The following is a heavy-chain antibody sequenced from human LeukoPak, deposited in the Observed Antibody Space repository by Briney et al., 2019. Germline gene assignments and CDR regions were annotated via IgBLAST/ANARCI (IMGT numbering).Heavy chain of an antibody. V-gene: IGHV1-46*01. CDR2: INPSGGST. Sequence: ASVKVSCKASGYTFTSCYMHWVRQAPGQGLEWMGIINPSGGSTSYAQKFQGRVTMTRDTSTSTVYMELSSLRSEDTAVYYCASLTVGDTLFDHWRQGTLVTVSS. D-gene: IGHD1-26*01. CDR1: GYTFTSCY. J-gene: IGHJ4*02. CDR3: ASLTVGDTLFDH.